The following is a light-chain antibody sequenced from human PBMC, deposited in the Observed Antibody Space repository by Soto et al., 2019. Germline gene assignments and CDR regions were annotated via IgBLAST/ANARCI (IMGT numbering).Light chain of an antibody. CDR1: QSVSGF. Sequence: EVVFSQSPATLSLSPGESATLSCSADQSVSGFLGWYQQKLGRAPRLLIHDTSNRATGVPARFSGSGSGTDFTLTISSLEPEDFRVYYCQLRGSWPPTFGQGTRLEI. CDR3: QLRGSWPPT. CDR2: DTS. V-gene: IGKV3-11*01. J-gene: IGKJ5*01.